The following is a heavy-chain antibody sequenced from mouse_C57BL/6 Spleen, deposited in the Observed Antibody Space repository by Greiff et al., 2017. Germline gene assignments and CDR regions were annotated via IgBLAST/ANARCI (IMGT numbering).Heavy chain of an antibody. CDR2: IDPSDSYT. V-gene: IGHV1-69*01. CDR1: GYTFTSYW. J-gene: IGHJ3*01. Sequence: QVQLQQPGAELVMPGASVKLSCKASGYTFTSYWMHWVKQRPGQGLEWIGEIDPSDSYTNYNQQFKGKSTMTVDKSSSTAYMQLSRLASEDSAVYYGARRGSSGYAWLADWGQGTRVTVSA. CDR3: ARRGSSGYAWLAD. D-gene: IGHD3-2*02.